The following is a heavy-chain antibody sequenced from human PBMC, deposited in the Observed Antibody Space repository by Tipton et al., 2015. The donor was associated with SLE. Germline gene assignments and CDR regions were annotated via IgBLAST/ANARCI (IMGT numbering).Heavy chain of an antibody. CDR2: IYYSGST. CDR1: GGSISSYY. D-gene: IGHD6-13*01. Sequence: TLSLTCTVSGGSISSYYWSWIRQPPGKGLEWIGYIYYSGSTNYNPSLKSRVTISVDRSKNQFSLKLSSVTAADTAVYYCALAAGRGNWFDPWGQGTLVTVSS. CDR3: ALAAGRGNWFDP. V-gene: IGHV4-59*12. J-gene: IGHJ5*02.